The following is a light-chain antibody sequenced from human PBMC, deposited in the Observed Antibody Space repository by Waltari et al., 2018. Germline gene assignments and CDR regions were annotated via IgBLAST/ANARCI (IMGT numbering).Light chain of an antibody. V-gene: IGLV1-44*01. J-gene: IGLJ1*01. Sequence: QSILTQPPSVSGTPRQRVTISCSGSASNIGSKNVNWYQHLPGTAPKIVISSNDQRPSGVPDRFSGSKSGTSASMAINGLQSEDEADYYCVAWDDSLRGPVFGTGTKVTVL. CDR2: SND. CDR1: ASNIGSKN. CDR3: VAWDDSLRGPV.